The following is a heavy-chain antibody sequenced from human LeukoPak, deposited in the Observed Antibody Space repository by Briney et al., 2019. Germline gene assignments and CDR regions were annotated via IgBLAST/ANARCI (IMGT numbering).Heavy chain of an antibody. CDR3: ARGRFAHPKYYYYGMDV. V-gene: IGHV1-8*01. Sequence: VASVKVSCKASGYTFTSYDINWVRQATGQGLEWMGWMNPNSGNTGYAQKFQGRVTMTRNTSISTAYMELSSLRSEDTAVYYCARGRFAHPKYYYYGMDVWGQGTTVTVSS. J-gene: IGHJ6*02. D-gene: IGHD3-3*01. CDR1: GYTFTSYD. CDR2: MNPNSGNT.